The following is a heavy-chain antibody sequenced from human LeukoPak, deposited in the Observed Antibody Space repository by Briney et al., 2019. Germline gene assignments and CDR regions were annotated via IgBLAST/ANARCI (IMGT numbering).Heavy chain of an antibody. J-gene: IGHJ5*02. D-gene: IGHD6-19*01. CDR3: ARDDSSGWHQPGSENWFDP. V-gene: IGHV3-7*01. CDR2: IKQDGSEK. CDR1: GFTFSSYW. Sequence: PGGSLRLSCAASGFTFSSYWMSWVRQAPGKGLEWVANIKQDGSEKYYVDSVKGRFTISRDNAKNSLYLQMNSLRAEDTAVYYCARDDSSGWHQPGSENWFDPWGQGTLVTVSS.